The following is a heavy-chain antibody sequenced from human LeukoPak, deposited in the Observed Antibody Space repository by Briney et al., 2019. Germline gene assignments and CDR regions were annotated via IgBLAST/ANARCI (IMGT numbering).Heavy chain of an antibody. CDR2: IYHSGST. CDR1: GYSISSGYY. Sequence: SESLSLTCTVSGYSISSGYYWGWIRQPPGKGLEWIGSIYHSGSTYYNPSLKSRVTISVDTSKNQFSLKLSSVTAADTAVYYCARGQTLLYWGQGTLVTVSS. V-gene: IGHV4-38-2*02. CDR3: ARGQTLLY. J-gene: IGHJ4*02.